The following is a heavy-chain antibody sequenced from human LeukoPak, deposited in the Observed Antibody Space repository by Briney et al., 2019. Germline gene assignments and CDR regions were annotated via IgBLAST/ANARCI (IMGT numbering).Heavy chain of an antibody. J-gene: IGHJ5*02. CDR1: GFSLSTSGVG. V-gene: IGHV2-5*02. D-gene: IGHD3-22*01. Sequence: SGPTLVNPTQTLTXTCTFSGFSLSTSGVGVGWIRQPPGKALEWLALIYWDDDKRYSPSLKSRLTITKDTSKNQVVLTMTNMDPVDTATYYCAHCPMIVVGGWFDPWGQGTLVTVSS. CDR2: IYWDDDK. CDR3: AHCPMIVVGGWFDP.